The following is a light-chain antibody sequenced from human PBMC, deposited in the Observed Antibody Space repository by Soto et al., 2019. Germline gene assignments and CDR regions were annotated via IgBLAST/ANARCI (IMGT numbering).Light chain of an antibody. J-gene: IGLJ3*02. CDR1: SSDVGSYNF. Sequence: QSALTQPASVSGSPGQSITISCTGTSSDVGSYNFVSWYQQHPGKAPKLMIYEGSKRPSGVSNRFSGSKSGNTASLTISGLQAEDDADYYCCAYAGSSTWVFGGGTKLTVL. V-gene: IGLV2-23*01. CDR3: CAYAGSSTWV. CDR2: EGS.